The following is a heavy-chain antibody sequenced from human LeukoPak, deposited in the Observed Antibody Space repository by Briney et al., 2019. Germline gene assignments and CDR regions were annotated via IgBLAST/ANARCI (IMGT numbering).Heavy chain of an antibody. Sequence: SETLSLTCTVSGGSISRYYWSWIRQPPGKGLEWIGYIYSSENTYYNPSLNSRVTISVDTSKNQFSLKLSSVTAADTAVYYCARYMAARRDYFDYWGQGTLVTVSS. D-gene: IGHD6-6*01. V-gene: IGHV4-59*01. J-gene: IGHJ4*02. CDR3: ARYMAARRDYFDY. CDR1: GGSISRYY. CDR2: IYSSENT.